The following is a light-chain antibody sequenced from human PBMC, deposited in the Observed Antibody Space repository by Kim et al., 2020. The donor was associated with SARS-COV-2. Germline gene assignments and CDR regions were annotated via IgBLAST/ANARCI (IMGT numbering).Light chain of an antibody. CDR2: DAA. CDR1: HHIDIS. CDR3: QQRGSWPPALT. Sequence: PGESATLSCRASHHIDISLALHQQTPGQAPRLLIYDAAVRAAGIPDKFSGSGSGTDFTLTIGSLAPEDFAIYYCQQRGSWPPALTFGGGTKVDI. J-gene: IGKJ4*01. V-gene: IGKV3-11*01.